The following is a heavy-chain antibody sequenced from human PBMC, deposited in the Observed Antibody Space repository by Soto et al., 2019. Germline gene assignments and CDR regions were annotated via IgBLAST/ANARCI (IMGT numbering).Heavy chain of an antibody. CDR1: GFTFSSYA. D-gene: IGHD3-22*01. Sequence: VQLLESGGGLVQPGGSLRLSCAASGFTFSSYAMSWVRQAPGKGLEWVSGISGGGGSTYYADSVKGRFTISRDNSKNTLYLQMNSLSAEDTAVYYCAKTSGYPWYFDYWGQGTLVTVSS. CDR3: AKTSGYPWYFDY. CDR2: ISGGGGST. J-gene: IGHJ4*02. V-gene: IGHV3-23*01.